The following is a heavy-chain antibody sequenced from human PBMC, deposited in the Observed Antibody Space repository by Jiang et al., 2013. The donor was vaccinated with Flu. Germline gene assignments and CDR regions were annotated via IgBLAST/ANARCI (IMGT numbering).Heavy chain of an antibody. CDR3: ARDLSGRDDY. CDR1: GFTFNIYW. D-gene: IGHD3-9*01. J-gene: IGHJ4*02. Sequence: GLVQPGGSLTLSCAVSGFTFNIYWMHWVRQAPGKGLVWVSRLNTDGSRIDYADSVKGRFTISRDNAKNTLYLQMNSLRAEDTAVYYCARDLSGRDDYWGQGTLVTVSS. CDR2: LNTDGSRI. V-gene: IGHV3-74*01.